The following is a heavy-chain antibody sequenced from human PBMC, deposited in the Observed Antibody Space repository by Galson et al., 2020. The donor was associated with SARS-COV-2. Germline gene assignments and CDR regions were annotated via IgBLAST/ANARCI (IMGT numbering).Heavy chain of an antibody. Sequence: METGGSLRLSCAASGFSVSSKYMSWVRQAPGKGLEWVSVIYYTGSTNYADSVRGRFTISRDTSKNMVYLQMNSLRAEDTAVYYGVRDDGTAPYDYWGQGTLVAVSS. V-gene: IGHV3-53*05. J-gene: IGHJ4*02. D-gene: IGHD5-18*01. CDR2: IYYTGST. CDR3: VRDDGTAPYDY. CDR1: GFSVSSKY.